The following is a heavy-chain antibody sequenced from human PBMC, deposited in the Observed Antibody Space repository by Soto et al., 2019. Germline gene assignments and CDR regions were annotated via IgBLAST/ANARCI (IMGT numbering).Heavy chain of an antibody. V-gene: IGHV1-18*01. CDR2: ISAYNGNT. CDR3: ALDQMAARADY. J-gene: IGHJ4*02. D-gene: IGHD6-6*01. Sequence: SVKVSCKATGHTFCCYGMSWGRKAPGPGVEWMGWISAYNGNTNYAQKLQGRVTMTTDTSTRTAYMEPRSRSADDTAVYYYALDQMAARADYWGRGTQVTGS. CDR1: GHTFCCYG.